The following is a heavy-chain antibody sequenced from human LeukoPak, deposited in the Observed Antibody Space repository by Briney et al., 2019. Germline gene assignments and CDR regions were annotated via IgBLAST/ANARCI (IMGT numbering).Heavy chain of an antibody. CDR3: ARDRGPDQYYQIDY. J-gene: IGHJ4*02. CDR2: IYNSGST. D-gene: IGHD2-2*01. CDR1: GGSLSSYY. V-gene: IGHV4-4*07. Sequence: SETLSLTCTVSGGSLSSYYWSWIRQPAGKGLEWIGRIYNSGSTNYNPPLKSRVTISVDTSKNQFSLKLSSVTAADTAVYYCARDRGPDQYYQIDYWGQGTLVTVSS.